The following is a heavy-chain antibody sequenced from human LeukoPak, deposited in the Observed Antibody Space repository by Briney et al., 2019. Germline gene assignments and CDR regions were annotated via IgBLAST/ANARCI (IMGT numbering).Heavy chain of an antibody. D-gene: IGHD1-1*01. V-gene: IGHV3-49*04. CDR2: IRSKAYRGTT. CDR3: TRGPMQLWLHNGMDV. CDR1: GFTFGDHA. J-gene: IGHJ6*02. Sequence: GGSLRLSCTASGFTFGDHAMSWVRQAPGKGLERVGFIRSKAYRGTTEYAASVKGRFSISRDDSESIVYLQMNSLKTEDTAVYYCTRGPMQLWLHNGMDVWGQGTTVTVSS.